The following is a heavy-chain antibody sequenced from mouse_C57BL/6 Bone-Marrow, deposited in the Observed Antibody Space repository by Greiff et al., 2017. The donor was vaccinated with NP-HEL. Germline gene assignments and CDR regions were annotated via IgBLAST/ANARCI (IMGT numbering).Heavy chain of an antibody. CDR2: INPNNGGT. V-gene: IGHV1-26*01. CDR1: GYTFTDYY. Sequence: EVQLQQSGPELVKPGASVKISCKASGYTFTDYYMNWVKQSHGKSLEWIGDINPNNGGTSYNQKFKGKATLTVDKSSSTAYMELRSLTSEDSAVYYCARERVWYPPFDYWGQGTTLTVSS. D-gene: IGHD2-10*02. J-gene: IGHJ2*01. CDR3: ARERVWYPPFDY.